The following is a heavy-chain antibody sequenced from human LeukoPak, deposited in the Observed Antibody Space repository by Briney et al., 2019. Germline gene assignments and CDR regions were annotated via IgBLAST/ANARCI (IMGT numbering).Heavy chain of an antibody. J-gene: IGHJ4*02. CDR2: ISSSGSTI. CDR1: GFTFSSYE. CDR3: ARDRSGWFGY. D-gene: IGHD3-10*01. Sequence: GGSLRLSCAASGFTFSSYEMNWVRQASGKGLEWVSYISSSGSTIYYADSVKGRFTISRDNAKNSLYLQMNSLRAEDTAVYYCARDRSGWFGYWGQGTLVTVSS. V-gene: IGHV3-48*03.